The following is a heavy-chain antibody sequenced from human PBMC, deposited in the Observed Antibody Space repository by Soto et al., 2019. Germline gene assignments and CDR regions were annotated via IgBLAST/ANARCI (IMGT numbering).Heavy chain of an antibody. CDR2: IKLDGSAK. J-gene: IGHJ5*02. D-gene: IGHD6-6*01. V-gene: IGHV3-7*03. CDR3: ARGYSSSPNWFDP. CDR1: GFTFSSYW. Sequence: EVQLVESGGGLVQPGGSLRLSCAASGFTFSSYWMSWVRQAPGKGLEWVANIKLDGSAKFYVDSVKGRFAISRDNAKNLWFMKMGSLRAEDTAVYYCARGYSSSPNWFDPWGQGTLVTVSS.